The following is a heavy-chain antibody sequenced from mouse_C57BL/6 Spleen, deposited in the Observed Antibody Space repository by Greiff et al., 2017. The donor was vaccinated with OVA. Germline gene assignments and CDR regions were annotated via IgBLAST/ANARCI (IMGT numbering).Heavy chain of an antibody. D-gene: IGHD1-1*01. CDR3: TRRGTTNWYFDV. V-gene: IGHV1-15*01. Sequence: VQLQQSGAELVRPGASVTLSCKASGYTFTDYEMHWVKQTPVHGLEWIGAIDPETGGTAYNQKFKGKAILTADKSSSTAYMELRSLTSEDSAVYYWTRRGTTNWYFDVWGTGTTVTVSS. CDR1: GYTFTDYE. CDR2: IDPETGGT. J-gene: IGHJ1*03.